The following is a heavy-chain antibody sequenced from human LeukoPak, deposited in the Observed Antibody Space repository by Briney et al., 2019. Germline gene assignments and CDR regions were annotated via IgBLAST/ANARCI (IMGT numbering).Heavy chain of an antibody. CDR1: GYTFTSYG. V-gene: IGHV1-18*01. CDR3: ARRTRGYPDY. J-gene: IGHJ4*02. CDR2: ISAYDGNT. Sequence: ASVKVSCKASGYTFTSYGITWVRQAPGQGLEWMGWISAYDGNTNYAQKLQGRVTMTTDTSTSTAYMELRSLRSDDTAVYYCARRTRGYPDYWGQGTLSPSPQ. D-gene: IGHD5-12*01.